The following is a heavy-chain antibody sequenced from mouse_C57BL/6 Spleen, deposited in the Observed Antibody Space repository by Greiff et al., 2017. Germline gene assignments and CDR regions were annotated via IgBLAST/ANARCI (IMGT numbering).Heavy chain of an antibody. Sequence: DVKLQESGPGLVKPSQSLSLTCSVTGYSIPSGYYWNWIRQFPGNKLEWMGYISYDGSNNYNPSLKNRISITRDTSKNQFFLKLNSVTTEDTATYYCAREDYGSSYGYFDVWGTGTTVTVSS. D-gene: IGHD1-1*01. CDR2: ISYDGSN. CDR1: GYSIPSGYY. V-gene: IGHV3-6*01. CDR3: AREDYGSSYGYFDV. J-gene: IGHJ1*03.